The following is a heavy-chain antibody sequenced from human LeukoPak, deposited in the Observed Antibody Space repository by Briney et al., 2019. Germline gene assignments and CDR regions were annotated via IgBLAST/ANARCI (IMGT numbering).Heavy chain of an antibody. V-gene: IGHV3-23*01. CDR1: AFTFTSYA. D-gene: IGHD2-21*02. CDR2: ISGSGGST. CDR3: AKWEVCGDCLGPVNWFDP. J-gene: IGHJ5*02. Sequence: LRLSRAASAFTFTSYALSCTRPTQGNGHNYIHAISGSGGSTYYADSAKRPFTNSTDNSKHTLLLQMNSPTPEATAVYYCAKWEVCGDCLGPVNWFDPWGQGTLVTVSS.